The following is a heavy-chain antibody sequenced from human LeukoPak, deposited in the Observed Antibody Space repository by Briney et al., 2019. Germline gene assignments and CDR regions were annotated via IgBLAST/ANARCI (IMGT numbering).Heavy chain of an antibody. D-gene: IGHD5-24*01. CDR2: IKNKVDGGTT. CDR3: TEMNDRDAFRI. Sequence: GGSLRLSCAASGFTFSNAWMSGVRQAPGKGLEWVGLIKNKVDGGTTEYAAPVKGRFTISRDDSENTLYLQMNSLKTEDTAMYYCTEMNDRDAFRIWGQGTMVTVSS. V-gene: IGHV3-15*01. CDR1: GFTFSNAW. J-gene: IGHJ3*02.